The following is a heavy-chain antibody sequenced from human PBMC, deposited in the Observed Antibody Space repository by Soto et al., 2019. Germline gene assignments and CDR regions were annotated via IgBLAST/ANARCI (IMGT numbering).Heavy chain of an antibody. D-gene: IGHD4-17*01. CDR2: ISYDGSNK. CDR3: ARAYGDGP. J-gene: IGHJ5*02. Sequence: QVQLVESGGGVVQPGRSLRLSCAASGFTFSSYAMHWVRQAPGKGLEWVAVISYDGSNKYYADSVKGRFTISRDNSKNTLYLQMNSLRAEETAVYYCARAYGDGPWGQGTLVTVSS. CDR1: GFTFSSYA. V-gene: IGHV3-30-3*01.